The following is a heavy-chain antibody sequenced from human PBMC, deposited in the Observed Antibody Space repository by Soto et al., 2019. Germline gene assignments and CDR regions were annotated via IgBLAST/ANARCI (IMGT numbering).Heavy chain of an antibody. CDR1: GFTFSGFD. CDR2: IGTAGDT. CDR3: ARGQEVGAHFFDS. V-gene: IGHV3-13*01. Sequence: GGSLRLSCEASGFTFSGFDMHWVRQPTGKGLEWVSTIGTAGDTYYAVSVKGRFTISRDNAKNSLSLQTNSLRAGDTAVYFCARGQEVGAHFFDSWGQGTQVTSPQ. D-gene: IGHD2-15*01. J-gene: IGHJ4*02.